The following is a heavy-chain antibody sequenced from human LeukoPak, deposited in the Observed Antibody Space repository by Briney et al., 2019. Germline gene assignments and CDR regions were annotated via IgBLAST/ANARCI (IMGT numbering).Heavy chain of an antibody. CDR1: GFTFSSYW. D-gene: IGHD4-17*01. Sequence: PGGSLRLSCAASGFTFSSYWMHWVRQAPGKGLVWVSRINSDGSSTSYADYVKGRFTISRDNAKNTLYLQMNSLRAEDTAVYYCARDGIYGDYGHWGQGILVTVSS. J-gene: IGHJ4*02. V-gene: IGHV3-74*01. CDR3: ARDGIYGDYGH. CDR2: INSDGSST.